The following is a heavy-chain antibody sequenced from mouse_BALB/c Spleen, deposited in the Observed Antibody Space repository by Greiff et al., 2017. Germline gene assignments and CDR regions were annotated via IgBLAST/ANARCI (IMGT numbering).Heavy chain of an antibody. V-gene: IGHV5-6*02. CDR3: ARNDGSSLYYFDY. CDR1: GFTFSSYG. J-gene: IGHJ2*01. Sequence: EVKLVESGGDLVKPGGSLKLSCAASGFTFSSYGMSWVRQTPDKRLEWVATISSGGSYTNYPDSVKGRFTISRDNAKNTLYLQMSSLKSEDTAMYYYARNDGSSLYYFDYWGQGTTLTVSS. CDR2: ISSGGSYT. D-gene: IGHD1-1*01.